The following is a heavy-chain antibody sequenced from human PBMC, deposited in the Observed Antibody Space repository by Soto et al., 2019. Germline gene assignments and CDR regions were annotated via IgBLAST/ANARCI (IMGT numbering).Heavy chain of an antibody. D-gene: IGHD2-15*01. CDR1: GFTFSSYW. Sequence: GGSLRLSCAASGFTFSSYWMHWVRQAPGKGLVWVSRINSDGSSTSYADSVKGRFTISRDNAKNTLYLQMNSLRAEDTAVYYCASPPVVAATHYYYYYYMDVWGKGTTVTVSS. V-gene: IGHV3-74*01. CDR2: INSDGSST. CDR3: ASPPVVAATHYYYYYYMDV. J-gene: IGHJ6*03.